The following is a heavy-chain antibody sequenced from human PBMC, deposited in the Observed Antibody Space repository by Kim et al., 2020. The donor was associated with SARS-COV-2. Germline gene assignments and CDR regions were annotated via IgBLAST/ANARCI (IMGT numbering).Heavy chain of an antibody. D-gene: IGHD3-10*01. CDR2: INHSGST. Sequence: SETLSLTCAVYGGSFSGYYWSWIRQPPGKGLEWIGEINHSGSTNYNPSLKSRVTISVDTSKNQFSLKLSSVTAADTAVHYCARDGDMVRGGKFDYWGQGT. V-gene: IGHV4-34*01. CDR1: GGSFSGYY. J-gene: IGHJ4*02. CDR3: ARDGDMVRGGKFDY.